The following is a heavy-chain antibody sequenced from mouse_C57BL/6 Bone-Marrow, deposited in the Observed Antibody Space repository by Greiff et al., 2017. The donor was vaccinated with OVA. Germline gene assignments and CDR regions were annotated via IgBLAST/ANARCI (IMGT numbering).Heavy chain of an antibody. CDR3: VRDPYYSNPYAMDY. J-gene: IGHJ4*01. V-gene: IGHV10-3*01. D-gene: IGHD2-5*01. CDR1: GFTFNTYA. Sequence: EVQVVESGGGLVQPKGSLKLSCAASGFTFNTYAMHWVRQAPGKGLEWVARIRSKSSNYATYYADSVKDRFTISRDDSQSMLYLQMNNLKTEDTAMYYCVRDPYYSNPYAMDYWGQGTSVTVSS. CDR2: IRSKSSNYAT.